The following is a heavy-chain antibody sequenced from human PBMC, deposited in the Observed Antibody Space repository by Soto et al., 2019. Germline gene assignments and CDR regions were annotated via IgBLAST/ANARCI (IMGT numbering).Heavy chain of an antibody. CDR1: GGSLRNSV. Sequence: QVQLVQSGAEVKKPGSSVKVSCTASGGSLRNSVISWVRQAPAQRLEWMGGIIPILGTANYAQKFQGRVTMTADEATSTAYTDLSSLSPDDTAVYYCARLGHPSHWGPGTLVIVSS. V-gene: IGHV1-69*01. CDR3: ARLGHPSH. J-gene: IGHJ4*02. CDR2: IIPILGTA.